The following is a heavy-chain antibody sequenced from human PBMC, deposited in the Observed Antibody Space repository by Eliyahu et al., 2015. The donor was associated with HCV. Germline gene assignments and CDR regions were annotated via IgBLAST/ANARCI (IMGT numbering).Heavy chain of an antibody. D-gene: IGHD3-9*01. Sequence: QVQLRESGPGLVKPSETLSLTCSVFGGSISSYYWSWIRQPPGKGLEWIGNIYYTGSTIYNPSLKSRVTISVDTSKSQFSLKLSSVTAADTAVYYCATERYFDWSQSQGGWFDPWGQGTLVTVSS. CDR2: IYYTGST. CDR1: GGSISSYY. J-gene: IGHJ5*02. V-gene: IGHV4-59*01. CDR3: ATERYFDWSQSQGGWFDP.